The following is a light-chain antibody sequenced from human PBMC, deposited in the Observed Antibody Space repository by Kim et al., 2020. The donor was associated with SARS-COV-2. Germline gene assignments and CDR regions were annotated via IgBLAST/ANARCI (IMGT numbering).Light chain of an antibody. Sequence: GHSITNSCTGTSSDVGSYTLVSWYQQHPGKAPKLMIYEVSKRPSGVSNRCSGSKSGNTASLTISGLQAEDEADYYCCSYAGSSTWVFGGGTQLTVL. CDR2: EVS. CDR3: CSYAGSSTWV. V-gene: IGLV2-23*02. J-gene: IGLJ3*02. CDR1: SSDVGSYTL.